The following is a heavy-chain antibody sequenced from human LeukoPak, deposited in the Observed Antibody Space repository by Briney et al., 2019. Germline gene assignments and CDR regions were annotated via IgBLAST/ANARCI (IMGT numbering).Heavy chain of an antibody. CDR2: IYTSGST. V-gene: IGHV4-4*07. Sequence: SETLSLTCTVSGGSISSYYWSWIRQPAGKGLEWIGRIYTSGSTKYNPSLKSRVTMSVDTSKNQFFLKLSSVTAADTAVYYCARHGGDYYGSGSYWSFDYWGQGTLVTVSS. J-gene: IGHJ4*02. CDR3: ARHGGDYYGSGSYWSFDY. CDR1: GGSISSYY. D-gene: IGHD3-10*01.